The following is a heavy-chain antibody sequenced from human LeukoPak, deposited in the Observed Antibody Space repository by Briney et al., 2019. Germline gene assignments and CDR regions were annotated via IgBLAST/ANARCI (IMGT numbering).Heavy chain of an antibody. CDR2: IYYSGST. CDR3: ARRVAAAGTRFDP. CDR1: GGSISSYY. J-gene: IGHJ5*02. V-gene: IGHV4-59*08. Sequence: SEILSLTCTVSGGSISSYYWSWIRQPPGKGLEWIGYIYYSGSTNYNPSLKSRVTTSVDTSKNQFSLKLSSVTAADTAVCYCARRVAAAGTRFDPWGQGTLVTVSS. D-gene: IGHD6-13*01.